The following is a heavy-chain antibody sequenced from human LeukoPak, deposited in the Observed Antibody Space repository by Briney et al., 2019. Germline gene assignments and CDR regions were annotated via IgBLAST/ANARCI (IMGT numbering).Heavy chain of an antibody. Sequence: PSETLSLTCAFSADSFSSGDFSWSWIRQPTGKGLEWIGYIYRSGATYYNPSLKSRVTMSVDRSKNEFSLKLSSVTAADTAVYYCARGLGVRGVILTYFDSWGQGTLVTVSS. CDR3: ARGLGVRGVILTYFDS. D-gene: IGHD3-10*01. J-gene: IGHJ4*02. CDR1: ADSFSSGDFS. V-gene: IGHV4-30-2*01. CDR2: IYRSGAT.